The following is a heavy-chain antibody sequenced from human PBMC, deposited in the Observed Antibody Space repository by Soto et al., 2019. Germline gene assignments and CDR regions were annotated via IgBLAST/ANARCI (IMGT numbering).Heavy chain of an antibody. D-gene: IGHD3-10*01. CDR2: ISGNGGST. CDR3: ARRGYELYLDY. V-gene: IGHV3-64*01. Sequence: EVQLVESGGGLVQPGGSLRLSCAASGLTFSSYAMHWVRQAPGKGLEYVSVISGNGGSTYYANSVKGRFTISRDNSKNTLYLQMGSLRAEDMAVYYCARRGYELYLDYWGQGTLVTVSS. J-gene: IGHJ4*02. CDR1: GLTFSSYA.